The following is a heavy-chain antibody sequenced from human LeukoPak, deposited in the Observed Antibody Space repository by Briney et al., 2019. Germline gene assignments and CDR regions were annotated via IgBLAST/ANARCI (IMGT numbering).Heavy chain of an antibody. V-gene: IGHV3-30-3*01. D-gene: IGHD1-26*01. Sequence: PSGRSLRLSCAASGFTFSSYAMHWVRQAPGKGLEWVAVISYDGSNKYYADSVKGRFNISRDNSTNTMYPQMNSLRAEDTAVYYCARERYPNTGIVGATHFDYWGQGTLVTVSS. CDR3: ARERYPNTGIVGATHFDY. J-gene: IGHJ4*02. CDR2: ISYDGSNK. CDR1: GFTFSSYA.